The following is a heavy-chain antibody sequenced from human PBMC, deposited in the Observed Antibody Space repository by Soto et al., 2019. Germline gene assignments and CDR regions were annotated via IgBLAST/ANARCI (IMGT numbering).Heavy chain of an antibody. D-gene: IGHD1-26*01. Sequence: QVQLVESGGGVVQPGRSLRLSCAASGFTFSSYAMHWVRQAPGKGLEWVAVISYDGSNKYYADSVKGRFTISRDNSKNTLYLQMNSLRAEDTAVYYCARGIVGATDLPFDYWGQGTLVTVSS. CDR3: ARGIVGATDLPFDY. CDR1: GFTFSSYA. J-gene: IGHJ4*02. CDR2: ISYDGSNK. V-gene: IGHV3-30-3*01.